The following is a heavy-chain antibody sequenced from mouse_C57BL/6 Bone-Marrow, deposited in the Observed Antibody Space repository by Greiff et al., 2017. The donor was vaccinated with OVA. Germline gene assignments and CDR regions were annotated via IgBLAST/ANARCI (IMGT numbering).Heavy chain of an antibody. Sequence: QVQLKQSGPGLVQPSQSLSITCTVSGFSLTSYGVHWVRQSPGKGLEWLGVIWSGGSTDYNAAFISRLSISKDNSKSQVFFKMNSLQADETAIYYCARKRYYGSSFAYWGQGTLVTVSA. J-gene: IGHJ3*01. CDR1: GFSLTSYG. D-gene: IGHD1-1*01. V-gene: IGHV2-2*01. CDR2: IWSGGST. CDR3: ARKRYYGSSFAY.